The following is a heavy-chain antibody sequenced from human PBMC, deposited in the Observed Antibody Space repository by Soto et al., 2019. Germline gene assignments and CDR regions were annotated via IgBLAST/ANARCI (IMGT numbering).Heavy chain of an antibody. Sequence: GASVKVSCKASGYTFTSYDINWVRQATGQGLEWMGWMNPNSGNTGYAQKFQGRVTMTRNTSISTAYMELSSLRSEDTAVYYCARAKEGRIAAAGLPFDPCGQGTLVTVSS. V-gene: IGHV1-8*01. D-gene: IGHD6-13*01. CDR1: GYTFTSYD. CDR2: MNPNSGNT. J-gene: IGHJ5*02. CDR3: ARAKEGRIAAAGLPFDP.